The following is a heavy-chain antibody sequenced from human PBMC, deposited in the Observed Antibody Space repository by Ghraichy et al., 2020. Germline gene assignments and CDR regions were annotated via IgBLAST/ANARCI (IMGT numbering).Heavy chain of an antibody. CDR1: GFTFSSYT. D-gene: IGHD2-15*01. CDR2: ISGSCRTT. J-gene: IGHJ5*02. Sequence: GGSLRLSCAASGFTFSSYTMTGVRHAPGKGREWVSTISGSCRTTYYADSVKGRFTMSRDNSENTLYLQMNSLRTEDAAIYYCAKAWGYCSGGTCPPYNWFDPWGQGTLVTVSS. CDR3: AKAWGYCSGGTCPPYNWFDP. V-gene: IGHV3-23*01.